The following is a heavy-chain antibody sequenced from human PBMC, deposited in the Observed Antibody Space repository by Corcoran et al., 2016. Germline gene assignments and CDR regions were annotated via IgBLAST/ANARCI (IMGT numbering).Heavy chain of an antibody. CDR1: GYTFTSYG. Sequence: QVQLVQSGAEVKKPGASVKVSCKASGYTFTSYGISWVRQAPGQGLEWMGWISAYNGNTNYAQKLQGRVTMTTDTSTSTAYMELRSLRSDDTAVDYCARVRDYYDSSGYYYYYGMDVWGQGTTVTVSS. J-gene: IGHJ6*02. CDR2: ISAYNGNT. V-gene: IGHV1-18*01. D-gene: IGHD3-22*01. CDR3: ARVRDYYDSSGYYYYYGMDV.